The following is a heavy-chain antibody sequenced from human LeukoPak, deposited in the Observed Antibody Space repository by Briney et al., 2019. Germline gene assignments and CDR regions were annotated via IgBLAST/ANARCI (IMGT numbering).Heavy chain of an antibody. Sequence: PSETLSLTCTAYSWSWIRQPPGKGLEWVGYIYTTGSTHYNPSLKSRVTMSLDTSKNLFSLRLSSVTAAGTAVYYCAKGGWDWESWFGPWGQGTLVTVSS. CDR3: AKGGWDWESWFGP. D-gene: IGHD3-16*01. V-gene: IGHV4-4*09. CDR1: YS. J-gene: IGHJ5*02. CDR2: IYTTGST.